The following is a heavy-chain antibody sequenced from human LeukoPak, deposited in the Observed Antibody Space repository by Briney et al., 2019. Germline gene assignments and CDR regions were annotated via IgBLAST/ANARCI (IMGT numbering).Heavy chain of an antibody. CDR1: GGSISSASYF. CDR2: IYYSGST. J-gene: IGHJ3*01. V-gene: IGHV4-39*01. D-gene: IGHD2/OR15-2a*01. Sequence: SETLSLTCTVSGGSISSASYFWGWIRQPPGKGLEWIGTIYYSGSTYYNASLRSRVTMSGDTSRNQFSLRLSSVNAADTAVYYRAKAGVPYSNSRCLYAFDFLGPGKMVTVSS. CDR3: AKAGVPYSNSRCLYAFDF.